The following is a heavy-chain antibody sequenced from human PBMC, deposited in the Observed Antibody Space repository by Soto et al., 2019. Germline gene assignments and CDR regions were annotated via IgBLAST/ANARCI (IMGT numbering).Heavy chain of an antibody. V-gene: IGHV3-30-3*01. D-gene: IGHD3-10*01. CDR2: ISFDGSTE. J-gene: IGHJ6*02. Sequence: QVQLVESGGGVVQPGRSLRLSCAASGFTFISYAMHWVRQAPGKGLEWVAVISFDGSTEYYADSVKGRFTISRDNSKNKVYLQMNSLISEHTAVYYCARSRHGSGSYTHFDCGLAVWGQGTTVTVSS. CDR1: GFTFISYA. CDR3: ARSRHGSGSYTHFDCGLAV.